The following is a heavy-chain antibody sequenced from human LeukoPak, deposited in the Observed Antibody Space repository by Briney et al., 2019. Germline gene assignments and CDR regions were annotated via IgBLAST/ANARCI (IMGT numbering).Heavy chain of an antibody. CDR2: ISYDGSIK. J-gene: IGHJ5*02. D-gene: IGHD3/OR15-3a*01. Sequence: GGSLRLSCAASGFTFSNFGMHWVRQAPGKGLEWVAVISYDGSIKYYADSVKGRFTISRDNSKNTLYLQMNSLRAEDTAVYYCARDYDFWGNNWFDPWGQGTLVTVSS. CDR3: ARDYDFWGNNWFDP. V-gene: IGHV3-30*03. CDR1: GFTFSNFG.